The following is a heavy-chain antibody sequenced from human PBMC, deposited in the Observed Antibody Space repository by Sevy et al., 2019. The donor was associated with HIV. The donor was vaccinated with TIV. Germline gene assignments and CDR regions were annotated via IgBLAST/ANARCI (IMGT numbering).Heavy chain of an antibody. J-gene: IGHJ6*02. Sequence: GGSLRLSCAASGYIFSSYGIHWVRQAPGKGLEWVALLSYDERNKYYADSVKGRFTISGDSSKNTFYLQINNLRPDDTAVYDCAKDRDCLLVPSTMRDEYPGYGMDVWGQGTTVTVSS. CDR1: GYIFSSYG. V-gene: IGHV3-30*18. D-gene: IGHD2-2*01. CDR3: AKDRDCLLVPSTMRDEYPGYGMDV. CDR2: LSYDERNK.